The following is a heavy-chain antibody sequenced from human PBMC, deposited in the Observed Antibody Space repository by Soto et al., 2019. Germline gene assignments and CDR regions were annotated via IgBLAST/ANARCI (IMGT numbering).Heavy chain of an antibody. Sequence: QVQLQESGPGLVKPSGTLSLTCAVSGVSISSHDWWPWVRQPPGKGLEWIGESHQSGNTNYNSSRXSRVTISVDKSQNRFSLTLTSVTVADTALYYCATREGSRFYWGQGTLVTVSS. CDR1: GVSISSHDW. V-gene: IGHV4-4*02. CDR2: SHQSGNT. D-gene: IGHD6-13*01. J-gene: IGHJ4*02. CDR3: ATREGSRFY.